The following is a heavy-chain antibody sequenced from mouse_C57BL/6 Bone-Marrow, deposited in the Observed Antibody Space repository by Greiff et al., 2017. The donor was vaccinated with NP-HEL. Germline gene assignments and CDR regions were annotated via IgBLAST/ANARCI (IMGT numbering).Heavy chain of an antibody. CDR3: ARSPFYYYGSSPDY. J-gene: IGHJ2*01. CDR1: GYTFTSYG. V-gene: IGHV1-81*01. CDR2: IYPRSGNT. D-gene: IGHD1-1*01. Sequence: VQLQQSGAELARPGASVKLSCKASGYTFTSYGISWVKQRTGQGLEWIGEIYPRSGNTYYNEKFKGKATLTADKSSSTAYMELRSLTSEDSAVYFCARSPFYYYGSSPDYWGQGTTLTVSS.